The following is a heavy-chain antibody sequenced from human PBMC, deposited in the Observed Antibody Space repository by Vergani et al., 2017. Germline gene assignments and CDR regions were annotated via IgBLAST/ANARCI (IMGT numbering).Heavy chain of an antibody. CDR1: GGSISSGGYY. CDR2: IYYSGST. V-gene: IGHV4-31*03. Sequence: QVQLQESGPGLVKPSQTLSLTCTVSGGSISSGGYYWSWIRQHPGKGLEWIGYIYYSGSTYYNPSLKSRVTISVDTSKNQFSLKLSSVTAADTAVYYCAKGSKLHSEKWFGELLYDYWGQGTLVTVSS. CDR3: AKGSKLHSEKWFGELLYDY. J-gene: IGHJ4*02. D-gene: IGHD3-10*01.